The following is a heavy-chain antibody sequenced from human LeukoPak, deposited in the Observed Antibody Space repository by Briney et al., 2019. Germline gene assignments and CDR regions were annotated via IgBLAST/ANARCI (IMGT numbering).Heavy chain of an antibody. CDR3: ARNKEIRRGITIFGVVIPPYYYYYMDV. Sequence: ASVKVSCKASGYTFTSYYMHWVRQAPGRGLEWMGVINPSGCSTSYAQKFQGRVTMTRDMSTSAVYMELSSLRSEETAVYYCARNKEIRRGITIFGVVIPPYYYYYMDVWGKGTTVTVSS. V-gene: IGHV1-46*01. CDR2: INPSGCST. D-gene: IGHD3-3*01. CDR1: GYTFTSYY. J-gene: IGHJ6*03.